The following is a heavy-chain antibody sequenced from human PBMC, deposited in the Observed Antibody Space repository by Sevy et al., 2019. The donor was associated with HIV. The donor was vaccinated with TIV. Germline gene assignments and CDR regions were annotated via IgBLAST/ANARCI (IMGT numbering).Heavy chain of an antibody. D-gene: IGHD5-18*01. CDR2: IYSDGST. CDR1: GFPVSSNY. CDR3: ARGKSGYGYGLDY. V-gene: IGHV3-66*01. J-gene: IGHJ4*02. Sequence: GGSLRLSCAASGFPVSSNYMSWVRQAPGKGLEWVSVIYSDGSTYHADSEKGRFTISRDNSKNTLYLQMNSLRVEDTAVYYCARGKSGYGYGLDYWGQGTLVTVSS.